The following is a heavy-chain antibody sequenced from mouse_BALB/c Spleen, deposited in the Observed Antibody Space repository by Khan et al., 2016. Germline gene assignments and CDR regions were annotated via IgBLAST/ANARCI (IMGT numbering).Heavy chain of an antibody. Sequence: LVESGGGLVKPGGSLKLSCAASGFAFSSYDMSWVRQTPEKRLEWVAYISSGGGSTYYPDTVKGRFTISRDNAKNTLYLQMSSLKSEDTAMYYCARHYRYAYWGQGTLVTVSA. D-gene: IGHD2-14*01. CDR3: ARHYRYAY. CDR2: ISSGGGST. J-gene: IGHJ3*01. V-gene: IGHV5-12-1*01. CDR1: GFAFSSYD.